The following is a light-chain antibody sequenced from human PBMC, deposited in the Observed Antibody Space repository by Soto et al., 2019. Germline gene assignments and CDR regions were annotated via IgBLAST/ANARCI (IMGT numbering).Light chain of an antibody. CDR1: SSDVGSYNL. CDR2: EVS. Sequence: QSALTQPASVSGSPGQSITISCTGTSSDVGSYNLVSWYQQHPGKAPKLMIYEVSKRPSGVSNRFSGSKSGNTASLTISGLQAEDEADYYCCSYAGSSTFHVVFGGWTKVTVL. J-gene: IGLJ2*01. CDR3: CSYAGSSTFHVV. V-gene: IGLV2-23*02.